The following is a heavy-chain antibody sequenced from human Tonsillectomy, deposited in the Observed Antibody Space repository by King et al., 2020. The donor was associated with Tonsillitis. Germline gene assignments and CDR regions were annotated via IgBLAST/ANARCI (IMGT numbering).Heavy chain of an antibody. J-gene: IGHJ3*02. V-gene: IGHV3-23*04. CDR1: RFTLSSYG. D-gene: IGHD3-22*01. CDR3: AKDRLYTMIVVSDAFDI. CDR2: ISGSGAGT. Sequence: EVQLVESGGGLVQPGGSLRLSCAASRFTLSSYGMSWVRQAPGKGLEWVSTISGSGAGTYYADSVKGRFTISRDNSKNTLYLQMNSLRAEDTAVYYCAKDRLYTMIVVSDAFDIWGQGTMVTVSS.